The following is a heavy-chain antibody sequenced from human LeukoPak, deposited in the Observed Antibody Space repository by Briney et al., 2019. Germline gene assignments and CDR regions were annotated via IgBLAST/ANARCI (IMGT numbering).Heavy chain of an antibody. D-gene: IGHD2-2*01. CDR2: INRSSSSYI. CDR1: GFTFSSYS. V-gene: IGHV3-21*01. CDR3: ARDGEMGYQLLTAYYFDY. Sequence: PGGSLRLSCAASGFTFSSYSMNWVRQAPGKGLEWVSSINRSSSSYIYYADSVKGRFTISRDNAKNSLYLQMNSLRAEDTAVYYCARDGEMGYQLLTAYYFDYWGQGTLVTVSS. J-gene: IGHJ4*02.